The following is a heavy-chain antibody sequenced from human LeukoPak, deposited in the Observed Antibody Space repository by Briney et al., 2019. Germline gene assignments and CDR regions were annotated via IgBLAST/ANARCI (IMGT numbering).Heavy chain of an antibody. Sequence: ASVKVSCKASGYTFTSYDINWVRQAPGQGLEWMGWISAYNGNTNYAQKLQGRVTMTTDTSTSTAYMELRSLRSDDTAVYYCARDKSFGYYDFWSGYYYFDYWGQGTLVTVSS. CDR3: ARDKSFGYYDFWSGYYYFDY. CDR1: GYTFTSYD. CDR2: ISAYNGNT. J-gene: IGHJ4*02. D-gene: IGHD3-3*01. V-gene: IGHV1-18*01.